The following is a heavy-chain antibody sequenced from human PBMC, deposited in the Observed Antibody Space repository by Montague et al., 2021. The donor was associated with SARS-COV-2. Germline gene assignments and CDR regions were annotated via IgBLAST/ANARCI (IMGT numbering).Heavy chain of an antibody. CDR2: LSDTGDA. V-gene: IGHV4-59*03. Sequence: SDTLSLTCTVSGASISGSFWSWIRQPPGKGPEWVGYLSDTGDAKLNPSLESRGSISVDASKNQFSLTLTSVTAVDTALYFCTKGNEAFGFWGRGTLVIVSS. J-gene: IGHJ1*01. CDR3: TKGNEAFGF. D-gene: IGHD1-1*01. CDR1: GASISGSF.